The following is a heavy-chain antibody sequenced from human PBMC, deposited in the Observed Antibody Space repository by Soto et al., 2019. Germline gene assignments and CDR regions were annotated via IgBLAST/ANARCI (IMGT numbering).Heavy chain of an antibody. CDR2: ISYDGSNK. D-gene: IGHD1-26*01. CDR3: ARVRSPWKEWELNGMDV. J-gene: IGHJ6*02. Sequence: PGGSLRLSCAASGFTFSSYAMRWVRQAPGKGLEWVAVISYDGSNKYYADSVKGRFTISRDNSKNTLYLQMNSLRAEDTAVYYCARVRSPWKEWELNGMDVWGQGTTVTVSS. V-gene: IGHV3-30-3*01. CDR1: GFTFSSYA.